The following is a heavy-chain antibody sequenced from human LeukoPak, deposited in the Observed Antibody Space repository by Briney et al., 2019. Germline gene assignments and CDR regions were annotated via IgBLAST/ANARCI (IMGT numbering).Heavy chain of an antibody. J-gene: IGHJ4*02. V-gene: IGHV3-11*06. CDR3: ARHPYCSSGSCYLDYFDF. D-gene: IGHD2-2*01. CDR1: GFTFSDHY. Sequence: GGSLRLSCAASGFTFSDHYMSWVRQAPGTGLEWHSYIGPGSGHTNYAASVKGRFTISRDNAKNSLYLQMNSLRAEDTAVYYCARHPYCSSGSCYLDYFDFWGQGTLVTVSS. CDR2: IGPGSGHT.